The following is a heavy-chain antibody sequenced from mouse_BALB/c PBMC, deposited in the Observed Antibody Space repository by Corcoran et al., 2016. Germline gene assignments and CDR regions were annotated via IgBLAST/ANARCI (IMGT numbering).Heavy chain of an antibody. D-gene: IGHD2-3*01. CDR3: ARSGAPYDGYPYWYFDV. J-gene: IGHJ1*01. CDR2: IYPGSGST. V-gene: IGHV1-81*01. CDR1: GYTFTDYV. Sequence: QVQLQQSGPELVKPGASVKMSCKASGYTFTDYVISWVKQRTGQGLEWIGEIYPGSGSTYYNEKFKGKATLTADKSSNTAYMQLSSLTSEDSAVYFCARSGAPYDGYPYWYFDVWGAGTTVTVSS.